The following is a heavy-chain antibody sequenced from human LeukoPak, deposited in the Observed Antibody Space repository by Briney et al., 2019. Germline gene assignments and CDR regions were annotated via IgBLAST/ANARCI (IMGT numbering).Heavy chain of an antibody. Sequence: GGSLRLSCAASGFTFSGYYMSWIRQAPGKGLEWVSVIYSGGSRNYADSVRGRFTISRDMSKNTLSLEMNSLRAEDTAVYYCAGDADVDLDWIALEYWGQGTLVTVSS. CDR1: GFTFSGYY. D-gene: IGHD1-1*01. J-gene: IGHJ4*02. CDR3: AGDADVDLDWIALEY. V-gene: IGHV3-66*01. CDR2: IYSGGSR.